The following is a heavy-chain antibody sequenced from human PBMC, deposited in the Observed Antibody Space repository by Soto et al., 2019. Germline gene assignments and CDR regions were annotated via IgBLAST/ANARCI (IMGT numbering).Heavy chain of an antibody. Sequence: HSWFPYLACTVSRGSIGIYDGSGIRQPPGRGMEWIGYVYYDGTTIYNPSLKSRLTMSVDTPENQFSLRLKSVTAADTATYFCARVKRSGLPGRKSYFDYWGHGTLVTVSS. CDR1: RGSIGIYD. CDR2: VYYDGTT. D-gene: IGHD6-25*01. J-gene: IGHJ4*01. CDR3: ARVKRSGLPGRKSYFDY. V-gene: IGHV4-59*01.